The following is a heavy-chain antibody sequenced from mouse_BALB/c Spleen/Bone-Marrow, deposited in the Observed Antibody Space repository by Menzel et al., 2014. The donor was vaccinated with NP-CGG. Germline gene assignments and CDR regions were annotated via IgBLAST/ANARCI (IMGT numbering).Heavy chain of an antibody. Sequence: QVQLQQSGAELMKPGASVKISCKATGYTFSSYWIEWVKQRPGHGLEWIGEILPGSGSTNYNEQFKGKATFTADTSSNPAYKQRSSLTSEDSAVYYGARGGGRGGYWYFDVWGAGTTVTVSS. CDR1: GYTFSSYW. D-gene: IGHD3-3*01. J-gene: IGHJ1*01. CDR2: ILPGSGST. CDR3: ARGGGRGGYWYFDV. V-gene: IGHV1-9*01.